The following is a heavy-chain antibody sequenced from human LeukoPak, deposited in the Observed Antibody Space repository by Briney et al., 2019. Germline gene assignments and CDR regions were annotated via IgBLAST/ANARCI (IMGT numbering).Heavy chain of an antibody. J-gene: IGHJ4*02. CDR3: ARHDNDDDFDY. D-gene: IGHD3-16*01. CDR2: INMYTANP. Sequence: GASVKVSCKASGYTFTRYAINWLRQAPGQGLEWMGWINMYTANPAYAQGFTERFVFSLDTSLTTAYLQISNLKTEDTAVYYCARHDNDDDFDYWGQGTLVTVSS. V-gene: IGHV7-4-1*02. CDR1: GYTFTRYA.